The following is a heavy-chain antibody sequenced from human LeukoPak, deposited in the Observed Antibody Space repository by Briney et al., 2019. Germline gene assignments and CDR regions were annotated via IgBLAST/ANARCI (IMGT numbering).Heavy chain of an antibody. J-gene: IGHJ4*02. CDR3: ARDRGARFYSSSWLSLYYFDY. V-gene: IGHV4-61*02. Sequence: SETLSLTCTVSGGSISSGSYYWSWVRQPAGKGLEWIGRIYTSGSTNYNPSLKSRVTISVGTSKNQFSLKLSSVTAADTAVYYCARDRGARFYSSSWLSLYYFDYWGQGTLVTVSS. CDR1: GGSISSGSYY. D-gene: IGHD6-13*01. CDR2: IYTSGST.